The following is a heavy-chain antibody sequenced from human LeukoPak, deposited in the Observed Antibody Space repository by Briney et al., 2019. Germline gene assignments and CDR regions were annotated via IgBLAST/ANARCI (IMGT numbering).Heavy chain of an antibody. CDR1: GFTFDDYA. Sequence: GGSLRLSWAASGFTFDDYAMHWVRQAPGKGLEWVSLISGDGGSTNYADSVKGRFTISRDNSKNSLYLLMNSLRTEDAAFYYCAKGYYYESSGYYADSWGQGTLVTVSS. J-gene: IGHJ5*01. D-gene: IGHD3-22*01. CDR2: ISGDGGST. CDR3: AKGYYYESSGYYADS. V-gene: IGHV3-43*02.